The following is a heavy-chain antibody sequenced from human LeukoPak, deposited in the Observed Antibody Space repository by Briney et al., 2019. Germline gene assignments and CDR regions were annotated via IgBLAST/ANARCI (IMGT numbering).Heavy chain of an antibody. J-gene: IGHJ6*03. CDR3: ARGLDSTVRLYYYYYYMDV. V-gene: IGHV1-69*13. CDR2: IIHIFSTA. CDR1: GGTFSSYA. D-gene: IGHD4-11*01. Sequence: FSVPVSCKASGGTFSSYAISWVRQAPGHALEWMGGIIHIFSTANYAQKFHGRVTITADESTSSAYMELSSLRSEDTAVYYCARGLDSTVRLYYYYYYMDVWGKGTTVTVSS.